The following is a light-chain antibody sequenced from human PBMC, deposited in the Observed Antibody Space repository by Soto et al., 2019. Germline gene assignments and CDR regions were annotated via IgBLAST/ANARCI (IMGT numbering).Light chain of an antibody. Sequence: EIGLKQSPATLSLTQGERATLSCRASQSVSSSYLAWYQQKPGQAPRLLIYGASSRATGIPDRFSGSGSGTDFTLTISRLEPEDFAVYYCQQYSSSPATFGQGTNVDIK. CDR2: GAS. J-gene: IGKJ1*01. V-gene: IGKV3-20*01. CDR1: QSVSSSY. CDR3: QQYSSSPAT.